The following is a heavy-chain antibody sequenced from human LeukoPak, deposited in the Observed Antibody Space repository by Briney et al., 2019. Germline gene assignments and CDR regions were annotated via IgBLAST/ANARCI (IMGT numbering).Heavy chain of an antibody. CDR3: ARIGVVVPAANYYYYYMDV. D-gene: IGHD2-2*01. CDR2: ISGSSRYI. J-gene: IGHJ6*03. Sequence: GGSLRLSCAASGFTFTTYSMNWVRQAPGKGLEWVSPISGSSRYIYFADSVRGRFTISRDNAKNSLYLQMNSLRAEDTAVYYCARIGVVVPAANYYYYYMDVWGKGTTVTVSS. CDR1: GFTFTTYS. V-gene: IGHV3-21*01.